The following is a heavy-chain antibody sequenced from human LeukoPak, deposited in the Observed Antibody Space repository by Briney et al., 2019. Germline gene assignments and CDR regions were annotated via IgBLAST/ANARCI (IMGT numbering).Heavy chain of an antibody. CDR3: ARLTNLLYCDY. J-gene: IGHJ4*02. D-gene: IGHD2-8*01. Sequence: GESLKISCKGSGYNFTNYWIAWVRQMPGKGLEWMGIIYPGDSDTRYSPSFQGQVTISADKSISTAYLQWSSLKASDTAMYYCARLTNLLYCDYWGQGTLVTVSS. CDR2: IYPGDSDT. V-gene: IGHV5-51*01. CDR1: GYNFTNYW.